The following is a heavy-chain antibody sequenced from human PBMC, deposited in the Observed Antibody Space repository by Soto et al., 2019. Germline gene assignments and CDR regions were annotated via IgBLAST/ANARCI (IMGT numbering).Heavy chain of an antibody. D-gene: IGHD6-6*01. Sequence: PGGSLRLSCAASGFTFSSYEMNWVRQAPGKGLEWVSYISSSGSTIYYADSVKGRFTISRDNSKNTLYLQMNSLRPEDTGLYYCARENSRISPRLFQHWGHGTLVTVSS. CDR3: ARENSRISPRLFQH. CDR1: GFTFSSYE. V-gene: IGHV3-48*03. J-gene: IGHJ1*01. CDR2: ISSSGSTI.